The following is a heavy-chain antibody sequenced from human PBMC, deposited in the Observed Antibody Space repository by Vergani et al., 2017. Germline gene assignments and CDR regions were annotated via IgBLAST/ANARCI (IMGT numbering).Heavy chain of an antibody. CDR2: TWYDGNNK. CDR3: AWLRFSTVDY. D-gene: IGHD5-12*01. V-gene: IGHV3-33*01. Sequence: QVQLVESGGGVVQPGRSLRLSCAASGFTFNQYGMHWVRQAPGKGLEWVAVTWYDGNNKQYADSVKGRFTISRDNSKSTMYLQMNSLRDEDTGVYYCAWLRFSTVDYWGQGTLVTVSS. J-gene: IGHJ4*02. CDR1: GFTFNQYG.